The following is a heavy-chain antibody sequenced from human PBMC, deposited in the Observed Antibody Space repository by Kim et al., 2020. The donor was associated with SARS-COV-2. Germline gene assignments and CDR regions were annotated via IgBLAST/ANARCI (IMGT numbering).Heavy chain of an antibody. Sequence: SETLSLTCTVSGGSFDSIMYYWGWIRQPPGKGLEWIGSIFYDGTTYYKSSLKSRVTISVDRTRSQFSLQLTSVTAADTAVYYCARTGRRRNDQWGQGTLVTVSS. CDR1: GGSFDSIMYY. CDR2: IFYDGTT. J-gene: IGHJ4*02. CDR3: ARTGRRRNDQ. D-gene: IGHD1-26*01. V-gene: IGHV4-39*01.